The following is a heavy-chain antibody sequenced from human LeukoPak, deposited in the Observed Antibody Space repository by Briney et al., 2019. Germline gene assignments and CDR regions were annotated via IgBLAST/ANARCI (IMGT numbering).Heavy chain of an antibody. D-gene: IGHD6-19*01. CDR2: INHSGST. J-gene: IGHJ4*02. Sequence: SETLSLTCAVYGGSFSGYYWSWIRQPPGKGLEWIGEINHSGSTNYNPSLKSRVTISVDTSKNQFSLKLSSVTAADAAVYYCARVEAVAGINDYWGQGTPVTPSS. CDR3: ARVEAVAGINDY. CDR1: GGSFSGYY. V-gene: IGHV4-34*01.